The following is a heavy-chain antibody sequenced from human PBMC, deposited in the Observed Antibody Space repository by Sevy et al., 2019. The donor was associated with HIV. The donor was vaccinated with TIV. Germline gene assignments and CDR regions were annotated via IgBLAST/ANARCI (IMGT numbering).Heavy chain of an antibody. CDR3: ARQGEEGGFDY. Sequence: GGSLRLSCAASGFTFSSYGMHWVRQAPGKGLEGVAVISYDGSNKYYADSVKGRFTISRDNSKNTLYLQMNSLRAEDTAVYYCARQGEEGGFDYWGQGTLVTVSS. V-gene: IGHV3-30*03. J-gene: IGHJ4*02. CDR1: GFTFSSYG. CDR2: ISYDGSNK. D-gene: IGHD1-26*01.